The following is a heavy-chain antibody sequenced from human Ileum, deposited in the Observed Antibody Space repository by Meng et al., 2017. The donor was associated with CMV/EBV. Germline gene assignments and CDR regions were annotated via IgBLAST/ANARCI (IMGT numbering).Heavy chain of an antibody. CDR2: INPNSGGT. J-gene: IGHJ3*02. Sequence: ASVKVSCKASGYTFTGYYMHWLRQAPGQGLEWMGWINPNSGGTNYAQKFQGRVTMTRDTSISKAYMELSMLRSDDTAVDYCARDRGQVYYDSSEDGAFDIWGQGTMVTVSS. V-gene: IGHV1-2*02. CDR3: ARDRGQVYYDSSEDGAFDI. D-gene: IGHD3-22*01. CDR1: GYTFTGYY.